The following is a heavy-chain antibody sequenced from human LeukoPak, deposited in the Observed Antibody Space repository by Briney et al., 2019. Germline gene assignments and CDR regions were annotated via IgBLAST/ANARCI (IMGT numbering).Heavy chain of an antibody. D-gene: IGHD6-19*01. V-gene: IGHV3-30-3*01. CDR1: GFTFSSYA. J-gene: IGHJ4*02. CDR3: ASPTEYSSGWSGGIDY. CDR2: ISYDGSNK. Sequence: GGSLRLSCVVSGFTFSSYAMHWVRQAPGKGLEWVAIISYDGSNKYYADSVKGRFTISRDNSKNTLYLQMNSLRAEDTAVYYCASPTEYSSGWSGGIDYWGQGTLVTVSS.